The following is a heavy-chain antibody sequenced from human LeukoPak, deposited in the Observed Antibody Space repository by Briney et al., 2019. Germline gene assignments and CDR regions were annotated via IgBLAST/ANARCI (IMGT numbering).Heavy chain of an antibody. Sequence: PSETLSLACTVSGGSISSGGHYWTWIRQLPGKGLEWIGYIFYSGSTYYNPSLKSRVTISVDTSKNQFSLKLSSVTAADTAVYYCASSTANYYDSSGYYQTTGGVDYWGQGTLVTVSS. V-gene: IGHV4-31*03. CDR1: GGSISSGGHY. J-gene: IGHJ4*02. CDR3: ASSTANYYDSSGYYQTTGGVDY. D-gene: IGHD3-22*01. CDR2: IFYSGST.